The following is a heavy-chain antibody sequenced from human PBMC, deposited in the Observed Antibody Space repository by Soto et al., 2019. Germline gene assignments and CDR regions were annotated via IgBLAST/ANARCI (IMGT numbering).Heavy chain of an antibody. V-gene: IGHV1-2*02. CDR2: FNPNSGGT. CDR1: GYTFTGYY. Sequence: QVQLVQSGAAVNKPGASVKVSCKTSGYTFTGYYMHWVRQAPGQGLEWMGWFNPNSGGTKYAQKFQGRVTMTRDTSISTAYMELTSLRSDDTAVYYCARDTISGNSGMDVWGQGTTVTVSS. J-gene: IGHJ6*02. D-gene: IGHD2-2*01. CDR3: ARDTISGNSGMDV.